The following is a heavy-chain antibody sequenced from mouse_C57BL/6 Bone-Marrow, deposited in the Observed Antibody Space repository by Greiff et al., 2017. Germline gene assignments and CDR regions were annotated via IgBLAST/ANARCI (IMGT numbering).Heavy chain of an antibody. CDR3: ARDEEYDGFAY. Sequence: EVQLVEPGGGLVKPGGSLKLSCAASGFTFSSYAMPWVRQTPEKSLEWVATISDGGSYTYYPDNVKGRFTISRDNAKNNLYLQMSQLKSEDTARYYCARDEEYDGFAYWGQGTLVTVSA. CDR2: ISDGGSYT. CDR1: GFTFSSYA. J-gene: IGHJ3*01. D-gene: IGHD2-14*01. V-gene: IGHV5-4*01.